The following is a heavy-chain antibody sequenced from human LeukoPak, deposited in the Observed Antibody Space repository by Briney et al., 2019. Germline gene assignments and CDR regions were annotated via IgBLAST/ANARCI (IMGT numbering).Heavy chain of an antibody. CDR3: ARELSSSRGPFFDP. J-gene: IGHJ5*02. Sequence: ASVKVSFKASGYTFPSYGISWVRQAPGQGLEWMGWISAYNGNTNYAQKLQGRVTMTTDTSTSTAYMELRSLRSDDTAVYYCARELSSSRGPFFDPWGQGTLVTVSS. V-gene: IGHV1-18*01. CDR2: ISAYNGNT. D-gene: IGHD6-13*01. CDR1: GYTFPSYG.